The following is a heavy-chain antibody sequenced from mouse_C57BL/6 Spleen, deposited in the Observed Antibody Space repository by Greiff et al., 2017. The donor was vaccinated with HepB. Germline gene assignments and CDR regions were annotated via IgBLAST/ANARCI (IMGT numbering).Heavy chain of an antibody. CDR2: ISYDGSN. CDR3: ARVDYEDYAMDY. V-gene: IGHV3-6*01. D-gene: IGHD1-1*01. J-gene: IGHJ4*01. Sequence: ESGPGLVKPSQSLSLTCSVTGYSITSGYYWNWIRQFPGNKLEWMGYISYDGSNNYNPSLKNRISITLDTSKNQFFLKLNSVTTEDTATYYCARVDYEDYAMDYWGQGTSVTVSS. CDR1: GYSITSGYY.